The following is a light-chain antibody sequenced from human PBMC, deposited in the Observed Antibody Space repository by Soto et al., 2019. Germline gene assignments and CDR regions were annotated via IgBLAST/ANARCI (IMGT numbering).Light chain of an antibody. CDR1: QDISNS. CDR2: DAS. V-gene: IGKV1-33*01. CDR3: QQYDNLPLT. J-gene: IGKJ4*01. Sequence: DIQMTQSPSSLSASVGDRVTITCQASQDISNSLNWYQQRPGKAPKLLIYDASNLETGVPSRFSGSRSGTDFTFTISSLQAEDFATYYCQQYDNLPLTFGGGTKVEIK.